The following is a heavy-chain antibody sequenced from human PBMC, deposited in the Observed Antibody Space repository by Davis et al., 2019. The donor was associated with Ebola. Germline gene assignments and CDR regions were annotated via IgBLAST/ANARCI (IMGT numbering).Heavy chain of an antibody. Sequence: MPSETLSLTCTVSGGSISSYYWSWIRQPPGKGLEWIGYIYYSGSTYYNPSLKSRVTISVDTSKNQFSLKLSSVTAADTAVYYCARLQYYDFWSGYYKWVGPNWFDPWGQGTLVTVSS. D-gene: IGHD3-3*01. CDR3: ARLQYYDFWSGYYKWVGPNWFDP. CDR2: IYYSGST. V-gene: IGHV4-59*04. J-gene: IGHJ5*02. CDR1: GGSISSYY.